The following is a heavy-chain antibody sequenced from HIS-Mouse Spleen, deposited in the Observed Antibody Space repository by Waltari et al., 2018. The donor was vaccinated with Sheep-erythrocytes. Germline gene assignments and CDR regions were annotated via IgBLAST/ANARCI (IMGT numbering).Heavy chain of an antibody. J-gene: IGHJ3*02. CDR1: GFTFSSYD. CDR3: ARANSGSYDDAFDI. Sequence: EVQLVESGGGLVQPGGSLRLSCAASGFTFSSYDMHWVRQATGKGLEWLSAIGTAGDTYYPGSVKGRFTISRENAKNSLYLQMNSLRAGDTDVYYCARANSGSYDDAFDIWGQGTMVTVSS. CDR2: IGTAGDT. D-gene: IGHD1-26*01. V-gene: IGHV3-13*01.